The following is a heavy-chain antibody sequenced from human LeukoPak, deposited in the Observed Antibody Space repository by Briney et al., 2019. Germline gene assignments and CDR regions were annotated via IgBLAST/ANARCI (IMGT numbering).Heavy chain of an antibody. CDR2: IKQDGSEK. D-gene: IGHD5-24*01. J-gene: IGHJ6*02. V-gene: IGHV3-7*03. CDR1: GFTVSSNY. CDR3: AREGPVGGYNLYGMDV. Sequence: GGSLRLSCAASGFTVSSNYMSWVRQAPGKGLEWVANIKQDGSEKYYVDSVKGRFTISRDNAKNSLYLQMNSLRAEDTAVYYCAREGPVGGYNLYGMDVWGQGTTVTVSS.